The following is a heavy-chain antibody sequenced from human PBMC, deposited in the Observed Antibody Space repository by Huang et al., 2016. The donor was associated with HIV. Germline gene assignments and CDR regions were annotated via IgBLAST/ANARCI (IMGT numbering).Heavy chain of an antibody. Sequence: QVQLVQSGADMKKPGAPVKVSCKASGHTFPAVLQSSGQGLGWMGWMNANIGKAGYAQKVQGRVTNTTNTSISTVNIELSGVGSEDTAVYYCARGRVEWELHYWGQGALVTVSS. CDR2: MNANIGKA. CDR3: ARGRVEWELHY. CDR1: GHTFPA. J-gene: IGHJ4*02. D-gene: IGHD1-26*01. V-gene: IGHV1-8*03.